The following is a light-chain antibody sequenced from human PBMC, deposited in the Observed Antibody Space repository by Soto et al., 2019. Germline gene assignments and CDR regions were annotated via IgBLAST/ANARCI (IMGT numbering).Light chain of an antibody. Sequence: EIVMTQSPATLSVSPGERATLSCRASQSVSSNLAWYQQKPGQAPRLLIYGASTRATGIPARFSGSGSGTEFTLTISSLQSEDFAVYYRKQYNTWPQTFGQGTKVDIK. J-gene: IGKJ1*01. CDR2: GAS. V-gene: IGKV3-15*01. CDR3: KQYNTWPQT. CDR1: QSVSSN.